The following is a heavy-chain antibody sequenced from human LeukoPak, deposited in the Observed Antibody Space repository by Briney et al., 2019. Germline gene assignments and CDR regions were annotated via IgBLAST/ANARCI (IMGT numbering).Heavy chain of an antibody. D-gene: IGHD1-7*01. V-gene: IGHV3-53*01. Sequence: GGSLRLSCAASGFTVSSNYISWVRQAPGKGLEWVSVIYSGGSTYYADSVKGRFTISRDNSKNTLYLQMNSLRAEDTAVYYCAGSKLRGGHGHDYWGQGTLVSVSS. CDR1: GFTVSSNY. CDR2: IYSGGST. CDR3: AGSKLRGGHGHDY. J-gene: IGHJ4*02.